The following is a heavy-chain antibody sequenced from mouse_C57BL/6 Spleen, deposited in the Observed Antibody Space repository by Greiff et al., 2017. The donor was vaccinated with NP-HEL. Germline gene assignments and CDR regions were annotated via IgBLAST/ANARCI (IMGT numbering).Heavy chain of an antibody. Sequence: EVQLQQSGPELVNPGASVKMSCKASGYTFPDYNMHWVKQSHGKSLEWIGYINPNNGGTRYNQKFKGKATLTVNKSSSTAYMELRSLTSEDSAVYYCARGSYGYGDYWGQGTTLTVSS. CDR2: INPNNGGT. J-gene: IGHJ2*01. V-gene: IGHV1-22*01. CDR1: GYTFPDYN. D-gene: IGHD2-2*01. CDR3: ARGSYGYGDY.